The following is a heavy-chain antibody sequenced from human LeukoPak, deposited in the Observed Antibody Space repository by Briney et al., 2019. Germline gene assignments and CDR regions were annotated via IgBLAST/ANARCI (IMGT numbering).Heavy chain of an antibody. V-gene: IGHV1-8*03. CDR3: ARGYGGSYPDY. Sequence: ASVKVSCKASGGTFSSYAISWVRQAPGQGLEWMGWMNPNSGNTGYAQKFQGRVTITRNTSISTAYMELSSLRSEDTAVYYCARGYGGSYPDYWGQGTLVTVSS. D-gene: IGHD1-26*01. CDR2: MNPNSGNT. J-gene: IGHJ4*02. CDR1: GGTFSSYA.